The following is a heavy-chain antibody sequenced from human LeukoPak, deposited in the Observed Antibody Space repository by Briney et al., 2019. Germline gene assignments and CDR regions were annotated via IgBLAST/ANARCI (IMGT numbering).Heavy chain of an antibody. V-gene: IGHV1-46*01. CDR2: INPSGGST. Sequence: ASVKVSCKASGYTFTSYYMHWVRQAPGQGLEWMGIINPSGGSTSYAQKFQGRVTMTRDTSTSTVYMELSSLRSEDTAVYYCARDQGSGGYLYYFDYWGQGTLVTVSS. J-gene: IGHJ4*02. D-gene: IGHD2-15*01. CDR1: GYTFTSYY. CDR3: ARDQGSGGYLYYFDY.